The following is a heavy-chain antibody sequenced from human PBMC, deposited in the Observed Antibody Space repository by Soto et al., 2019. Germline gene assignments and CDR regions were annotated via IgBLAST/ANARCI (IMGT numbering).Heavy chain of an antibody. Sequence: PGGSLRLSCAASGFTFSNYGMHWVRQAPGKGLEWVAVISYDGSNKYYADSVKGRFTISRDNSKNTLYLRMSSLRAEDTAVYYCVKDGSSGWPYFYDMDVWGQGTTVTVSS. CDR1: GFTFSNYG. CDR2: ISYDGSNK. V-gene: IGHV3-30*18. CDR3: VKDGSSGWPYFYDMDV. J-gene: IGHJ6*02. D-gene: IGHD6-19*01.